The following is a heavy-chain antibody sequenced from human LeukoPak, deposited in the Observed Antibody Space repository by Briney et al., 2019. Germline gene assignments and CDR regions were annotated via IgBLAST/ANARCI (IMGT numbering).Heavy chain of an antibody. Sequence: GGPLRPSCAASGLTSSTYSMSWFPRPQGRGLEWFSYISSSSSYTNYADSVKCRFTISRDNAKNSLYLQMNSLRAEDTAVYYCARGRVGYSGYDVDYWGQGTLVTVSS. V-gene: IGHV3-11*06. J-gene: IGHJ4*02. CDR1: GLTSSTYS. D-gene: IGHD5-12*01. CDR2: ISSSSSYT. CDR3: ARGRVGYSGYDVDY.